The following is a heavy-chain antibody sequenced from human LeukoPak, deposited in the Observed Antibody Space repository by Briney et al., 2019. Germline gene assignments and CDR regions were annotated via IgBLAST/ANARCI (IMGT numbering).Heavy chain of an antibody. Sequence: ASVKVSCKAYGYTFIGYYMHWVRQAPGQGLEWMGWINPNSGGTNYAQKFQGRVTMTRDTSISTAYMELSRLRSDDTAVYYCARDEVLRWFGDLDYWGQGTLVTVSA. J-gene: IGHJ4*02. CDR1: GYTFIGYY. CDR3: ARDEVLRWFGDLDY. CDR2: INPNSGGT. V-gene: IGHV1-2*02. D-gene: IGHD3-10*01.